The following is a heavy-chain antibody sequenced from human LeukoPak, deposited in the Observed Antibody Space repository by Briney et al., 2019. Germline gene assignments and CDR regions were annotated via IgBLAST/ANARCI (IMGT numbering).Heavy chain of an antibody. D-gene: IGHD3-9*01. Sequence: PSETLSLTCTVSGDSTTGYFWSWVRQPPGKGLEWMGDIYYSVSTNYNPSTQCRVAISVDTSKNQFSLKLSSVTAADTAVYYCAALPSRYYDIWTGYPRGEYWGQGTLVTVSS. CDR3: AALPSRYYDIWTGYPRGEY. J-gene: IGHJ4*02. CDR1: GDSTTGYF. V-gene: IGHV4-59*01. CDR2: IYYSVST.